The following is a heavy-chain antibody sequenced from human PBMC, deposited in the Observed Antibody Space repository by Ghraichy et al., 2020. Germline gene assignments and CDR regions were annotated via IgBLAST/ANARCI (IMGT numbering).Heavy chain of an antibody. J-gene: IGHJ4*02. CDR2: ISGYSGNT. CDR3: SRGDEASSWFFSA. V-gene: IGHV1-18*01. Sequence: ASVKVSCKTSGFNFSRYGINWVRQAPGQGLEWMGWISGYSGNTDHAQNLHDRVTLTADTSTSTAYMELKSLKSDDTAMYYCSRGDEASSWFFSAWGQGTLVTGSS. CDR1: GFNFSRYG. D-gene: IGHD2-2*01.